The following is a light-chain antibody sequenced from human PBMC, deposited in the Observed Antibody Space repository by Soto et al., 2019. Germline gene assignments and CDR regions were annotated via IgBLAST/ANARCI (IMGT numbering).Light chain of an antibody. J-gene: IGLJ2*01. CDR2: NDR. CDR3: QVWDSSSLHVV. V-gene: IGLV3-21*02. CDR1: DIGDKR. Sequence: SYEVTQAPSVSVAPGQTAWVTCGGDDIGDKRVHWYQQRPGQAPVLVVYNDRDRPSGIPERFSGSNSGNTATLTISRVEGGDEADYYCQVWDSSSLHVVFGGGTKLTVL.